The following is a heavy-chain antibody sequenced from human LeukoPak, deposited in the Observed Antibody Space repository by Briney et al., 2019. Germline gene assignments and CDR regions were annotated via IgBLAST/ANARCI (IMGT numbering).Heavy chain of an antibody. J-gene: IGHJ4*02. D-gene: IGHD5-24*01. CDR2: IYYSGST. CDR1: GGSISSGDYY. Sequence: SETLSLTCTVSGGSISSGDYYWSWIRQPPGKGLEWIGYIYYSGSTYYNPSLKSRLTISVDTSKNQFSLKLSSVTAADTAVYYCARKCRDGYNLGYFDYWGQGTLVTVSS. CDR3: ARKCRDGYNLGYFDY. V-gene: IGHV4-30-4*08.